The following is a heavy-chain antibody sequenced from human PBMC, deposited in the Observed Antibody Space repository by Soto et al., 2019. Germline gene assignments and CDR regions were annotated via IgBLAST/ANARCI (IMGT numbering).Heavy chain of an antibody. CDR3: AREPRYWRGGSCSITGDAYDI. D-gene: IGHD2-15*01. Sequence: EVQLVESGGGLVQPGGSLRLSCTASGFIVSDTYVNWVRQAPGKGLEWVSVISNGGDTHYADSVRGRFSLSRDISDNTLHLQMNNLRVEDTAVYYCAREPRYWRGGSCSITGDAYDIWGQGTMVTVSS. CDR1: GFIVSDTY. CDR2: ISNGGDT. J-gene: IGHJ3*02. V-gene: IGHV3-66*01.